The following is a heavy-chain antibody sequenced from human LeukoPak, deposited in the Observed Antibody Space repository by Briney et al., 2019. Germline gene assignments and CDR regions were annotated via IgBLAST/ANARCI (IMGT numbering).Heavy chain of an antibody. J-gene: IGHJ6*02. Sequence: PSETPSLTCTVSGGSISRYYWSWIRQPPGKGLEWIGYIYYSGSTYYNPSLKSRVTISVDTSKNQFSLKLSSVTAADTAVYYCARTRHGMDVWGQGTTVTVSS. CDR2: IYYSGST. CDR1: GGSISRYY. CDR3: ARTRHGMDV. V-gene: IGHV4-59*12.